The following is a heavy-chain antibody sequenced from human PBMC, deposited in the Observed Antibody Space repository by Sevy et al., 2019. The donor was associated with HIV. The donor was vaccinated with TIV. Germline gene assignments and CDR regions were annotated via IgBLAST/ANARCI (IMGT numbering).Heavy chain of an antibody. J-gene: IGHJ4*02. CDR3: ARVGDTYYDIYYFDY. D-gene: IGHD3-9*01. CDR2: IKQDGSEK. V-gene: IGHV3-7*03. CDR1: GFTFSSYW. Sequence: GGSLRLSCAASGFTFSSYWMSWVRQAPGKGLEWVANIKQDGSEKYYVDSVKGRFTISRDNAKNSLYLQMSSLRAEDTAVYYCARVGDTYYDIYYFDYWGQGTLVTVSS.